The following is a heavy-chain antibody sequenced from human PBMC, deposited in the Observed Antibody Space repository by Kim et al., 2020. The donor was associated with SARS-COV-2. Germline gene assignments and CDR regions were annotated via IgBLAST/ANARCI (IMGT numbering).Heavy chain of an antibody. D-gene: IGHD3-10*01. CDR3: ARSYGSGSYYNVGGVFDY. V-gene: IGHV5-51*01. Sequence: GESLKISCKGSGYSFTSYWIGWVRQMPGKGLEWMGIIYPGDSDTRYSPSFQGQVTISADKSISTAYLQWSSLKASDTAMYYCARSYGSGSYYNVGGVFDYWGQGTLVTVSS. J-gene: IGHJ4*02. CDR1: GYSFTSYW. CDR2: IYPGDSDT.